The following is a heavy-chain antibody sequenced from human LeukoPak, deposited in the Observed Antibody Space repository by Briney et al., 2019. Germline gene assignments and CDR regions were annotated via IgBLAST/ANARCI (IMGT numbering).Heavy chain of an antibody. D-gene: IGHD3-10*01. CDR3: ARYGITIVRGGKYYFDS. CDR2: IHYSGST. J-gene: IGHJ4*02. CDR1: GGSISGYF. V-gene: IGHV4-59*08. Sequence: SETLSLTCTVSGGSISGYFWSWIRQPPGKGLEWLGYIHYSGSTNYNPSLNSRVTISVDTSKNQFSLRLSSVTAADTAVYYCARYGITIVRGGKYYFDSWGQGTLVTVSS.